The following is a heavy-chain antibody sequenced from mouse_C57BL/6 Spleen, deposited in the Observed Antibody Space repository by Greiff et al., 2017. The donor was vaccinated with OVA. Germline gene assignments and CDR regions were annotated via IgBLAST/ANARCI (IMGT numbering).Heavy chain of an antibody. CDR3: ARGRDYYGSTEYYYAMDY. D-gene: IGHD1-1*01. V-gene: IGHV1-50*01. Sequence: VQLQQPGAELVKPGASVKLSCKASGYTFTSYWMQWVKQRPGQGLEWIGEIDPSDSYTNYNQKFKGKATLTVDTSSSTAYMQLSSLTSEDSAVYYCARGRDYYGSTEYYYAMDYWGQGTSGTVSS. J-gene: IGHJ4*01. CDR1: GYTFTSYW. CDR2: IDPSDSYT.